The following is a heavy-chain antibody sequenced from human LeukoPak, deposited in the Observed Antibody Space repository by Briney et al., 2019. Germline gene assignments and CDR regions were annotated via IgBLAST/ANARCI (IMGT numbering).Heavy chain of an antibody. J-gene: IGHJ4*02. CDR2: IYTSGST. CDR1: GGSISSGSCY. Sequence: TLSLTCTVSGGSISSGSCYWSWIRQPAGKGLEWIGRIYTSGSTNYNPSLKSRVTISVDTSKNQFSLKLSSVTAADTAVYYCAREIAARPDYGGQGTLVTVSS. V-gene: IGHV4-61*02. D-gene: IGHD6-6*01. CDR3: AREIAARPDY.